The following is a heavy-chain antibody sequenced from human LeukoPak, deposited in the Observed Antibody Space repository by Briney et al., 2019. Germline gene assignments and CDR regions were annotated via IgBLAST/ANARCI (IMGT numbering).Heavy chain of an antibody. CDR3: ARGISSSSFHYYYYMHV. D-gene: IGHD6-6*01. J-gene: IGHJ6*03. V-gene: IGHV3-20*04. Sequence: GGSLRLSCAASGFTFDDYGMNWVRQAPGKGLEWVSGINLNGGSTGYADSVKGRFTISRDNAKTSLYLQMNSLRAEDTALYYCARGISSSSFHYYYYMHVWGKGTTVTVSS. CDR1: GFTFDDYG. CDR2: INLNGGST.